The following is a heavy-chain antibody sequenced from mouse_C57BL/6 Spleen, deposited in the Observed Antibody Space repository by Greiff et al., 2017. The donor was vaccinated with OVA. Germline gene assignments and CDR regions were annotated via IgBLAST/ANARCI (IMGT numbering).Heavy chain of an antibody. D-gene: IGHD2-4*01. CDR3: ARCYYDYGDFDY. CDR2: INPGSGGT. V-gene: IGHV1-54*01. CDR1: GYAFTNYL. J-gene: IGHJ2*01. Sequence: QVQLQQSGAELVRPGTSVKVSCKASGYAFTNYLIEWVKQRPGQGLEWIGVINPGSGGTNYNEKFKGKGTLTADKSSSTAYMQLSSLTSEDSAVYFCARCYYDYGDFDYWGQGTTLTVSS.